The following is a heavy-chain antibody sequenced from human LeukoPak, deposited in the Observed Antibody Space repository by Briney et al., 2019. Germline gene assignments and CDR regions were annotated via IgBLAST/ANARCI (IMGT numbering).Heavy chain of an antibody. CDR1: GFTFDDYA. D-gene: IGHD7-27*01. J-gene: IGHJ4*02. V-gene: IGHV3-9*01. CDR3: AKDISMGIRKDYFDY. Sequence: GGSLRLSCAASGFTFDDYAMHWVRHAPGKGLEWVSGISWNSGSIGYADSVKGRFTISRVNAKNSLYLQMNSLRAEDTALYYCAKDISMGIRKDYFDYWGQGTLVTVSS. CDR2: ISWNSGSI.